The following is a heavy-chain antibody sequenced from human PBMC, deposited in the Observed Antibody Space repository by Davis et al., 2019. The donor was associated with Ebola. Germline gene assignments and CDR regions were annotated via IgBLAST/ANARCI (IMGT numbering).Heavy chain of an antibody. J-gene: IGHJ4*02. D-gene: IGHD3-16*01. Sequence: PGGSLRLSCKGSGYSFTSYWIGWVRQMPGKGLEWMGIIYPGDSDTRYSPSFQGQVTISADKSISTAYLQWSSLKASDTAMYYCATLFTASAPDYWGQGTLVTVSS. CDR1: GYSFTSYW. CDR2: IYPGDSDT. CDR3: ATLFTASAPDY. V-gene: IGHV5-51*01.